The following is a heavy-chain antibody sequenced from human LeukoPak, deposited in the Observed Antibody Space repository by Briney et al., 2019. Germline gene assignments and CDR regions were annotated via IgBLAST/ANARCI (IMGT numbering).Heavy chain of an antibody. CDR3: TRGSIAYYYMDV. CDR2: IYDSGSI. Sequence: PSETLSLTCTVSGGSISSYYWSWIRQSPGKGLEWIGYIYDSGSINYNSSLKSRVTISVDTSKNQFSLKLSSVTAADTAVYYCTRGSIAYYYMDVWGKGTTVTISS. D-gene: IGHD3-22*01. J-gene: IGHJ6*03. CDR1: GGSISSYY. V-gene: IGHV4-59*01.